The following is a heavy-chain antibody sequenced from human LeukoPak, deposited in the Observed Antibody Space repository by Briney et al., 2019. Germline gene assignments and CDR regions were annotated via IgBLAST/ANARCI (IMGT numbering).Heavy chain of an antibody. CDR2: IRSKAYGGTT. CDR3: TREAYYYDSSGYIDY. J-gene: IGHJ4*02. CDR1: GFTFGDYA. Sequence: PGRSLRLSCTASGFTFGDYAMSWVRQAPGKGLEWVGFIRSKAYGGTTEYAASVKGRFTISRDDSKSIAYLQMNSLKTEDTAVYYCTREAYYYDSSGYIDYWGQGTLVTVSS. V-gene: IGHV3-49*04. D-gene: IGHD3-22*01.